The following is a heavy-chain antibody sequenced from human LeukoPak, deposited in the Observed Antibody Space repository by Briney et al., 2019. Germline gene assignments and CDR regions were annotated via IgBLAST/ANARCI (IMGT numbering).Heavy chain of an antibody. J-gene: IGHJ4*02. CDR1: GYPFSDYY. CDR2: INPKNGDT. V-gene: IGHV1-2*02. CDR3: ARLSAL. Sequence: GASVKVSCKTSGYPFSDYYIHWIRQASGQGLESMGWINPKNGDTKYAQRSQGRLTITMDTSIDTVYMELRSLRYDDTAVCYCARLSALWGQGTLVTVSS.